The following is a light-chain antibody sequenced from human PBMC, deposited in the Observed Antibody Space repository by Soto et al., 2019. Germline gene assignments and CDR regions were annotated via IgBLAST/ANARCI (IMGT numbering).Light chain of an antibody. J-gene: IGLJ1*01. CDR1: SSDVGAYNY. CDR2: DVI. Sequence: QSVLTQPASVSGSPGQSITISCTGTSSDVGAYNYVSWYQHHPGKAPKLLIYDVINRPSGVSNRFSGYQSGNTASLTISGLQADDEADYYCSSYTTTSTHVFGSGTQVTVL. V-gene: IGLV2-14*03. CDR3: SSYTTTSTHV.